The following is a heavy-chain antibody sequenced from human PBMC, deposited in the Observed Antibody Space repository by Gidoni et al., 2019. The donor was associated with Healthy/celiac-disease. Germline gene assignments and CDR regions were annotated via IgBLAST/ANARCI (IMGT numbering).Heavy chain of an antibody. CDR3: ARGRGDFWSGYSRGGYYYYYGMDV. CDR1: GGSFSGYY. D-gene: IGHD3-3*01. J-gene: IGHJ6*02. CDR2: INHSGST. Sequence: QVQLQQWGAGLLKPSETLSLTCAVYGGSFSGYYWSWIRQPPGKGLEWIGEINHSGSTNYNPSIKSRVTISVDTSKNQFSLKLSSVTAADTAVYYCARGRGDFWSGYSRGGYYYYYGMDVWGQGTTVTVSS. V-gene: IGHV4-34*01.